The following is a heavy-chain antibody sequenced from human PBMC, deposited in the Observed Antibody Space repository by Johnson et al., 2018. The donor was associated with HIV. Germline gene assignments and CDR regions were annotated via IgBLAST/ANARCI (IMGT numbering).Heavy chain of an antibody. CDR3: AREGRGSSSGAFDI. D-gene: IGHD6-6*01. J-gene: IGHJ3*02. V-gene: IGHV3-20*04. Sequence: VQLVESGGDMVQPGRSLRLSCAASGFTLTTYAMHWVRQAPGKGLEWVSGINWNGGSTGYGDSVKGRFTISRDNAKNSLYLQMNSLRAEDTALYYCAREGRGSSSGAFDIWGQGTMVT. CDR2: INWNGGST. CDR1: GFTLTTYA.